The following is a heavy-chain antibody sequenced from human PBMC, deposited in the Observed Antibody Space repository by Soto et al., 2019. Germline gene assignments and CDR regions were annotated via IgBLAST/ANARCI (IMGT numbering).Heavy chain of an antibody. J-gene: IGHJ4*02. Sequence: QVQLVESGGGVVRPGGSLRLSCAASGFTFSVYAMHWVRQAPGKGLEWVACISFDGTNIYYVDSVKGRLAISRDNSESKLYLQMHCLRHEDTAVYYCANTPGGIYYSHYFDHGCQGTLVTVSS. CDR1: GFTFSVYA. D-gene: IGHD3-10*01. V-gene: IGHV3-30*18. CDR2: ISFDGTNI. CDR3: ANTPGGIYYSHYFDH.